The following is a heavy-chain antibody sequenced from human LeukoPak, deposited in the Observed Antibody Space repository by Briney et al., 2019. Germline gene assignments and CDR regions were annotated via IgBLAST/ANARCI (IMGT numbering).Heavy chain of an antibody. CDR3: AGEHSTRWDDDYFDS. J-gene: IGHJ4*02. CDR1: GFTFSDYW. CDR2: ISEDGSEE. D-gene: IGHD6-13*01. V-gene: IGHV3-7*01. Sequence: GGSLSLSCAASGFTFSDYWMTWVRQAPGKGLEWVADISEDGSEENYVASVKGRFTISRDNAKNSLFLQLNSLRAEDTAVYFCAGEHSTRWDDDYFDSWGQGTQVTVSS.